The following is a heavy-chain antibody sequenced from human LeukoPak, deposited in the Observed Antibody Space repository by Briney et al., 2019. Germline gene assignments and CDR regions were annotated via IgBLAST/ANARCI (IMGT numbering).Heavy chain of an antibody. CDR3: ARDFNVLWFGELLPSWFDP. J-gene: IGHJ5*02. CDR2: INAGNGNT. CDR1: GYTFTSYA. V-gene: IGHV1-3*01. Sequence: ASVKVSCKASGYTFTSYAMHWVRQAPGQRLEWMGWINAGNGNTKYSQKFQGRVTITRDTSASTAYMELSSLRSEDTAVYYCARDFNVLWFGELLPSWFDPWGQGTLVTVSS. D-gene: IGHD3-10*01.